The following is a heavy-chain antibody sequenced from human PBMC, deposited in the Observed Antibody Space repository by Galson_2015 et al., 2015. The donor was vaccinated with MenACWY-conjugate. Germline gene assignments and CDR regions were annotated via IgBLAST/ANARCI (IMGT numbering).Heavy chain of an antibody. V-gene: IGHV3-20*04. Sequence: SLRLSCAGSGFTFDDHGMYWVRHAPGKGLEWVALLYDDGTSRYADSVKGRLSISRDTHRNSLSLQMHGLRAEDTAMYYCAKIVRHPVGPYFDAWGQGTLVFVSS. D-gene: IGHD2-21*01. J-gene: IGHJ4*02. CDR3: AKIVRHPVGPYFDA. CDR2: LYDDGTS. CDR1: GFTFDDHG.